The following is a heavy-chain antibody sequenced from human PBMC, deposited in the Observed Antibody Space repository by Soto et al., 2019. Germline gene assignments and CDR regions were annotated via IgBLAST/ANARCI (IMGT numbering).Heavy chain of an antibody. CDR3: ARGAAAGNFWPYYFDY. J-gene: IGHJ4*02. CDR2: INAGNGNT. CDR1: GYTFTSYA. Sequence: GASVKVSCKASGYTFTSYAMHWVRQAPGQRLEWMGWINAGNGNTKYSQKFQGRVTITRDTSASTAYMELSSLRSEDTAVYYCARGAAAGNFWPYYFDYWGQGTLVTV. V-gene: IGHV1-3*01. D-gene: IGHD6-13*01.